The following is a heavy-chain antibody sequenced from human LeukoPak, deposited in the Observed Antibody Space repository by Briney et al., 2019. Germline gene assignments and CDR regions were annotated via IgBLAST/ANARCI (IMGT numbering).Heavy chain of an antibody. CDR2: ISYDGSSK. V-gene: IGHV3-30*04. D-gene: IGHD2-15*01. CDR1: AFTFSSYS. Sequence: PGRSLRLSCAASAFTFSSYSMHWVRQAPGKGLEWMALISYDGSSKYYADSVKGRFTISRDNYKNTLYLQTNSLRAEDTAVYYCARGRGYCSGDSCLRFDFWGQGTLVTVSS. J-gene: IGHJ4*02. CDR3: ARGRGYCSGDSCLRFDF.